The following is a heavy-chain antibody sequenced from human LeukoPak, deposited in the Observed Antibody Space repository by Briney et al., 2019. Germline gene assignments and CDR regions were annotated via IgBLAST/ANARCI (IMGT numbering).Heavy chain of an antibody. D-gene: IGHD1-26*01. CDR3: ARRGGSYSHSDF. V-gene: IGHV1-18*01. Sequence: ASVKVSCKASGYTFSSYGIIWVRQAPGQGLQWMGWVSPFNGNTDYAPKLQGRVTMTTDTSTTTAYMELRSLTSADTAVYYCARRGGSYSHSDFWGQGTLVTVSS. CDR1: GYTFSSYG. CDR2: VSPFNGNT. J-gene: IGHJ4*02.